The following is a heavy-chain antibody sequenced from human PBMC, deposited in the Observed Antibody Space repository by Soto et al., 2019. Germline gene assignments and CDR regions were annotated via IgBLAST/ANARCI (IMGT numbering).Heavy chain of an antibody. D-gene: IGHD6-19*01. CDR1: GLTFSSYG. Sequence: PGGSLRLSCAASGLTFSSYGMHWVRQAPGKGLEWVAVIWYDGSNKYYADSVKGRFTISRDNSKNTLYLQMNSLRAEDTAVYYCARDIAVAVRNAFDIWGQGTMVTVS. J-gene: IGHJ3*02. CDR3: ARDIAVAVRNAFDI. V-gene: IGHV3-33*01. CDR2: IWYDGSNK.